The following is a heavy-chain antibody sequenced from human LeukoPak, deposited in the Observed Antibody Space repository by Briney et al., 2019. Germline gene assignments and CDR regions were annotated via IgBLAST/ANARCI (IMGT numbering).Heavy chain of an antibody. CDR1: GYTFTGYY. Sequence: ASVTVSCTASGYTFTGYYMHWVRQAPGQGLEWMGRINPNSGGTNYAQKFQGRVTMTRDTSISTAYMELSRLRSDDTAVYYCARDMTTVTTGGYWGQGTLVTVSS. CDR2: INPNSGGT. V-gene: IGHV1-2*06. D-gene: IGHD4-17*01. J-gene: IGHJ4*02. CDR3: ARDMTTVTTGGY.